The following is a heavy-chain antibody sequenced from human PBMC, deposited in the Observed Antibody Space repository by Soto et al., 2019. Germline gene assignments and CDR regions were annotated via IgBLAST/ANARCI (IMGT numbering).Heavy chain of an antibody. V-gene: IGHV1-3*05. Sequence: QVQLVQSGAEEKKPGASVKVSFKASGYPCTSYAMHCVRKAPGQRREWMGWSNAGNGNTNYSQKFQGRVTITRDTTASTAYMELSSLRAEDTALYCCARSIGVVTALDYWGQGTLFTVSS. J-gene: IGHJ4*02. CDR1: GYPCTSYA. D-gene: IGHD2-21*02. CDR3: ARSIGVVTALDY. CDR2: SNAGNGNT.